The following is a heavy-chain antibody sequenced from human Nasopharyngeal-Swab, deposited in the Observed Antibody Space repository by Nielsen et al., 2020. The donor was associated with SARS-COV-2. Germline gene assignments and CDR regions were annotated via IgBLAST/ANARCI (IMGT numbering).Heavy chain of an antibody. J-gene: IGHJ4*02. CDR2: IYYSGST. D-gene: IGHD1-26*01. V-gene: IGHV4-59*01. Sequence: WILQPPGKGLEWIGYIYYSGSTNYNPSLKGRVTISVDTSKNQFSLKLSSVTAADTAVYYCARVWGATCLNWGQGTLVTVSS. CDR3: ARVWGATCLN.